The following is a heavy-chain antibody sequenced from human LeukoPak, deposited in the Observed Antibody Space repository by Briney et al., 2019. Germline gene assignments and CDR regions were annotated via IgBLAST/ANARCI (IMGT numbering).Heavy chain of an antibody. Sequence: GESLKISCKGSGYSFPSHWIGWVRQMPGKGRGRMGSIYPGDTDTRYSPPFQGQVTFSADKSISTAYLQWSSLKASDTAMYYCARRGYNYGADAFDIWGQGTMVTVSS. CDR2: IYPGDTDT. CDR3: ARRGYNYGADAFDI. CDR1: GYSFPSHW. J-gene: IGHJ3*02. D-gene: IGHD5-18*01. V-gene: IGHV5-51*01.